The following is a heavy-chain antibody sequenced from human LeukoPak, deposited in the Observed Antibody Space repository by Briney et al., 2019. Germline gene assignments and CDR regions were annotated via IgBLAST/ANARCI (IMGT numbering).Heavy chain of an antibody. D-gene: IGHD5-18*01. V-gene: IGHV4-34*01. CDR3: VRHGYSYGWAASGRHDY. CDR2: INHSGST. Sequence: SETLSLTCAVYGGSFSGYYWSWIRQPPGKGLEWIGEINHSGSTNYNPSLKSRVTISVDTSKNQFSLKLSSVTAADTAVYYCVRHGYSYGWAASGRHDYWGQGTLVTVSS. CDR1: GGSFSGYY. J-gene: IGHJ4*02.